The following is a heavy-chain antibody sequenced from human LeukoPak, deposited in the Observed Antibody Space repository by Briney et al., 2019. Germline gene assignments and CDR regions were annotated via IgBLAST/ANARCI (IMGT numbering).Heavy chain of an antibody. D-gene: IGHD5-12*01. CDR1: GFTFSNYW. CDR2: INQDGSEE. V-gene: IGHV3-7*01. J-gene: IGHJ4*02. CDR3: VRDGGVSGYDLLDY. Sequence: GSLRLSCAASGFTFSNYWMSWVRQPPGKGLEWVAHINQDGSEEHYMDSVKARFIISRDNAKNSLSLQMDSLRAEDTAVYYCVRDGGVSGYDLLDYWGQGTLVTVSS.